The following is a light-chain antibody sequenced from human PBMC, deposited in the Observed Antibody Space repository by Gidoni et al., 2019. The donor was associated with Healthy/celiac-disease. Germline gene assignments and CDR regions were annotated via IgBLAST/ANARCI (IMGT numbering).Light chain of an antibody. CDR1: QSVSSY. V-gene: IGKV3-11*01. CDR3: QQRSNWPFT. Sequence: EIVLTPSPATLSLSPGERATLPCRASQSVSSYLAWYQQKPGQAPMLLIYDASDRSTGIPARFSGSGSGTDFTLTISSLEPEDVAVYYCQQRSNWPFTFXPXTKVDIK. CDR2: DAS. J-gene: IGKJ3*01.